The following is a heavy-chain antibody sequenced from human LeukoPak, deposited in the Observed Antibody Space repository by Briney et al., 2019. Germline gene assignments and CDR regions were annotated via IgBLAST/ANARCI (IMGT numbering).Heavy chain of an antibody. CDR2: ISNDGTNK. D-gene: IGHD3-10*01. CDR1: GFTFSTYA. Sequence: GGSLRLSCAASGFTFSTYAMHWVRQAPGKGLEWVAIISNDGTNKYYADSVKGRFTISRDNSKNTLYLQMNSLRPVATAVYYCAKDYGSGSFTTYWGLGTLVTVSS. J-gene: IGHJ4*02. CDR3: AKDYGSGSFTTY. V-gene: IGHV3-30-3*02.